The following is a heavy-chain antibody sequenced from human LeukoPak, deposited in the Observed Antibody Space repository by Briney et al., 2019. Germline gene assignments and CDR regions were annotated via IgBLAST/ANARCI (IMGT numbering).Heavy chain of an antibody. J-gene: IGHJ6*02. CDR3: ARHSSSSSYGMDV. D-gene: IGHD6-13*01. Sequence: SETLSLTCTVSGGSISSYYWSWIRQPPGKGLEWIGYIYYSGSTNYNPPLKSRVTISVDTSKNQFSLKLSSVTAADTAVYYCARHSSSSSYGMDVWGQGTTVTVSS. CDR1: GGSISSYY. CDR2: IYYSGST. V-gene: IGHV4-59*08.